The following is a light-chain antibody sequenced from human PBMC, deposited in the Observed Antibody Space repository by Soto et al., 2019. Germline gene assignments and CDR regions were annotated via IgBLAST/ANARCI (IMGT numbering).Light chain of an antibody. V-gene: IGLV2-23*01. J-gene: IGLJ1*01. CDR2: DDI. CDR1: SSDIGTYNF. Sequence: QSALTQPASVSVSPGQSITISCTGTSSDIGTYNFVSWYQQLPGEAPKFMIYDDIKRPSGVSNRFSGSKSGNTASLTISGLQAEDEADYYCCSYAGSGTDKYVFGGGTKVTVL. CDR3: CSYAGSGTDKYV.